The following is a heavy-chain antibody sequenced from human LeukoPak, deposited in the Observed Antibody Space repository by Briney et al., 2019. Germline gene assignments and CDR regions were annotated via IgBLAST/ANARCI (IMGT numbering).Heavy chain of an antibody. CDR1: DGSINYYF. Sequence: SETLSLTCTVSDGSINYYFWSWIRQPPGKGLEWIGCISYSGSTNYNPSLKSRVTISVDTSKNQFSLRLTSVTAADAAVYYCAGAYDSSGYYPDAFDIWGQGTMVTVSS. CDR2: ISYSGST. J-gene: IGHJ3*02. D-gene: IGHD3-22*01. V-gene: IGHV4-59*01. CDR3: AGAYDSSGYYPDAFDI.